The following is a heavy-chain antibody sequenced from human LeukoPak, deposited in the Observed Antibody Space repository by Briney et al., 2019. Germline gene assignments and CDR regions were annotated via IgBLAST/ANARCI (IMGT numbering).Heavy chain of an antibody. D-gene: IGHD1-26*01. J-gene: IGHJ3*02. V-gene: IGHV4-4*02. Sequence: SETLSLTCAVSGGSISSSNWWSWVRQPPGKGLEWIGEIYYSGSTNYNPSLKSRVTISVDKSKNQFSLKLSSVTAADTAVYYCAKSGSYQSDAFDIWGQGTMVTVSS. CDR1: GGSISSSNW. CDR2: IYYSGST. CDR3: AKSGSYQSDAFDI.